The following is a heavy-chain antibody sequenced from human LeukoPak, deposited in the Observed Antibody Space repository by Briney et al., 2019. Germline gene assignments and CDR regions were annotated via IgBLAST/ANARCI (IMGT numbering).Heavy chain of an antibody. CDR1: GGSFSGYY. CDR2: INHSGST. V-gene: IGHV4-34*01. Sequence: SETLSLTCAVYGGSFSGYYWSWIRQPPGKGLEWIGEINHSGSTNYNPSLKSRVTTSVDTSKNQFSLKLSSVTAADTAVYYCASRRFGDAWGQGTLVTVSS. D-gene: IGHD3-10*01. J-gene: IGHJ5*02. CDR3: ASRRFGDA.